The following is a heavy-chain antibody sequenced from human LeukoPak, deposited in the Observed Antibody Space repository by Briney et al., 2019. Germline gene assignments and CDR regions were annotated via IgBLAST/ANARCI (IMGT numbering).Heavy chain of an antibody. J-gene: IGHJ2*01. D-gene: IGHD3-22*01. CDR2: IYTSGST. CDR1: GGSISSGSYY. CDR3: ARDHTVYYDSSGPTPPFDL. V-gene: IGHV4-61*02. Sequence: SETLSLTCTVSGGSISSGSYYWSWIRQPAGKGLEWIGRIYTSGSTNYNPSLKSRVTISVDTSKNQFSLKLSSVTAADTAVYYCARDHTVYYDSSGPTPPFDLWGRGTLVTVSS.